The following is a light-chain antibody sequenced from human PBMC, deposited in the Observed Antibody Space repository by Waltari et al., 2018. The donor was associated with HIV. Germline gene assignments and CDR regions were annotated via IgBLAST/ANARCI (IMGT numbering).Light chain of an antibody. CDR1: TIEGKN. Sequence: SYVLTQPASVSVAPGQTATVPGGGDTIEGKNVHWYQQKAGKAPILVLYDDSDRPSGIPERFSGFNFGNTATLTISRVEAGDEADYYCHVWENSIDEYVFGTGTKVTV. CDR3: HVWENSIDEYV. V-gene: IGLV3-21*02. J-gene: IGLJ1*01. CDR2: DDS.